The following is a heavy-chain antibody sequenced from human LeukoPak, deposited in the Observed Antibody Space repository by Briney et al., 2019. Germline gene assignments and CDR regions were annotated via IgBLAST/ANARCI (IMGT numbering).Heavy chain of an antibody. CDR1: GYSFTSYW. J-gene: IGHJ5*02. CDR3: ARQDQLLNNWFDP. CDR2: IHPGDSGT. V-gene: IGHV5-51*01. D-gene: IGHD2-2*01. Sequence: GESLKISCKGSGYSFTSYWIGWVRQMPGKGLEWMGIIHPGDSGTRYSPSLQGQVTISADKSISTAYLQWSSLKASDTAMYYCARQDQLLNNWFDPWGQGTLVTVSS.